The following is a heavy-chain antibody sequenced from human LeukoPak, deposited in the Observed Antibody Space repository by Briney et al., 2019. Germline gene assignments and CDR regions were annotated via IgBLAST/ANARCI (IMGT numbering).Heavy chain of an antibody. CDR3: ARVLRYDFWSAYYFDY. D-gene: IGHD3-3*01. CDR2: ISTYNGNT. CDR1: GYTFNIYD. V-gene: IGHV1-18*01. Sequence: ASVNVSFTASGYTFNIYDISWVRQAPGQGLEWMAWISTYNGNTNYAQKVQGRATMTTDTSTSTAYMELRSLRSDDTAVYYCARVLRYDFWSAYYFDYWGQGTLVTVSS. J-gene: IGHJ4*02.